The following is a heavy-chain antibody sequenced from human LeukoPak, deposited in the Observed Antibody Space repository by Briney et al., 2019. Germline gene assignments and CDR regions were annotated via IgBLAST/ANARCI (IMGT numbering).Heavy chain of an antibody. CDR2: IDLIGSST. V-gene: IGHV3-20*04. CDR3: VRRGHSTSWYPDY. CDR1: GFPFEKYG. Sequence: PGGSLRLSCAASGFPFEKYGMSWVRQAPGKGLEWVSGIDLIGSSTGSADSVKGRFTISRDNAKNSLYLQMDSLRAEDTALYYCVRRGHSTSWYPDYWGQGTLVTVSS. D-gene: IGHD2-2*01. J-gene: IGHJ4*02.